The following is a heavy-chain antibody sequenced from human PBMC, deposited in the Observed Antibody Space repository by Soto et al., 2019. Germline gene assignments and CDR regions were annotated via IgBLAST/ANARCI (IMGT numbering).Heavy chain of an antibody. Sequence: QAQLVESGGGVVLPGMSLRLSCAASGFSFSDYGMHWVRQAPGKGLEWEAVIWSDGSNKHYPDSVRGRFTISRDYSRSKLFLQMNGLTAEDTAVYYCATGGIARRGNPYYYYGMDVWGQGTTVTVSS. CDR1: GFSFSDYG. V-gene: IGHV3-33*01. D-gene: IGHD4-4*01. CDR3: ATGGIARRGNPYYYYGMDV. J-gene: IGHJ6*02. CDR2: IWSDGSNK.